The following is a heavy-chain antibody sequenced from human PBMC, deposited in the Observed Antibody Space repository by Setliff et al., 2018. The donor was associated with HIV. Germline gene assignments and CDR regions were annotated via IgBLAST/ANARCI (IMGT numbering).Heavy chain of an antibody. D-gene: IGHD1-26*01. V-gene: IGHV3-48*03. CDR2: ITGSSDTI. J-gene: IGHJ4*02. CDR1: GFTFSSYE. Sequence: GGSLRLSCAASGFTFSSYEMDWFRQAPGKGLEWVSYITGSSDTIYYADSVKGRFTISRDNSRNTLFLQINNLRPEDTATYYCVRDPIEGSPDYFDYWGQGALVTVSS. CDR3: VRDPIEGSPDYFDY.